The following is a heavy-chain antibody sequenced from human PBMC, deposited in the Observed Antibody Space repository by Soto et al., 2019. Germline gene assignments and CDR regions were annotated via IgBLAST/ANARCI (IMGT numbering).Heavy chain of an antibody. J-gene: IGHJ3*02. CDR1: GGTFSSYA. Sequence: ASVKVSCKASGGTFSSYAVSWVRQAPGQGLEWMGGIIPKFATANYAQKFQDRVTVTADESTSTAYMELNSLRSEDTAVYYCARGCQHGDYGYFADAFDIWGQGTMVTVSS. V-gene: IGHV1-69*13. CDR3: ARGCQHGDYGYFADAFDI. CDR2: IIPKFATA. D-gene: IGHD4-17*01.